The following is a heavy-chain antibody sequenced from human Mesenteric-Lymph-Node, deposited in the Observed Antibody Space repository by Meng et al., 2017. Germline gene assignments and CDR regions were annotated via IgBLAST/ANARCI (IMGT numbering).Heavy chain of an antibody. J-gene: IGHJ2*01. D-gene: IGHD3-22*01. CDR1: GFTFSSYA. CDR2: ISGSGGST. CDR3: ARHRYYDSSGYYGAKWYFDF. V-gene: IGHV3-23*01. Sequence: GESLKISCAASGFTFSSYAMSWVRQAPGKGLEWVSAISGSGGSTYYADSVKGRFTISRDNSKNTLYLQMNSLRAEDTAVYYCARHRYYDSSGYYGAKWYFDFWGRGTLVTVSS.